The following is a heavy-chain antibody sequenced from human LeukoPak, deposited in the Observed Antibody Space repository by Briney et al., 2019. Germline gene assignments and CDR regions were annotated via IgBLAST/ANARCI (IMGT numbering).Heavy chain of an antibody. Sequence: GRSLTLSCAASGFTFSNYAIHWVRQAPGKGLEWVAVISYDGRTKYYADSVKGRFTISRDNSKNTLYLQMNSLRPEDTAVYYCARGADYSKSPCHYWGQGTLVTVSS. J-gene: IGHJ4*02. V-gene: IGHV3-30*04. CDR2: ISYDGRTK. D-gene: IGHD4-11*01. CDR3: ARGADYSKSPCHY. CDR1: GFTFSNYA.